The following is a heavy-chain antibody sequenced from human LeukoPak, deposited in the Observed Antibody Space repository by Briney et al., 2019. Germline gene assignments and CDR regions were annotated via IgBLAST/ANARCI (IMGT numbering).Heavy chain of an antibody. CDR1: GYTFTSYD. J-gene: IGHJ4*02. CDR2: MNPNSGNT. V-gene: IGHV1-8*03. CDR3: GGGTPAGIAAAGGGDY. D-gene: IGHD6-13*01. Sequence: GASVKVSCKASGYTFTSYDINWVRQATGQGLEWMGWMNPNSGNTGYAQKFQGRVTITRNSSISTAYMELSSLRSEDTAVYYCGGGTPAGIAAAGGGDYWGQGTLVTVSS.